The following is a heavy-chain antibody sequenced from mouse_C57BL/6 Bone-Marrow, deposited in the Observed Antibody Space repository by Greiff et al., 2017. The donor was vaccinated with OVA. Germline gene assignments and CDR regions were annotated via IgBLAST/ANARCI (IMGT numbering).Heavy chain of an antibody. Sequence: EVHLVESEGGLVQPGSSMKLSCTASGFTFSDYYMAWVRQVPEKSLEWVANINYDGSSTYYLDSLKSRFIISRDNAKNTLYLQMSSLKSEDTATYYCARDGGQGGYYAMDYWGQGTSVTVSS. J-gene: IGHJ4*01. CDR2: INYDGSST. CDR3: ARDGGQGGYYAMDY. CDR1: GFTFSDYY. V-gene: IGHV5-16*01.